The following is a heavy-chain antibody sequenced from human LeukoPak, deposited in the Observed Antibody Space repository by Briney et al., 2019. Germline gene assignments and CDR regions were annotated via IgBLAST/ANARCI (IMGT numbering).Heavy chain of an antibody. CDR1: GGSISSSSYY. CDR2: IYYSGST. J-gene: IGHJ4*02. V-gene: IGHV4-39*07. Sequence: SETLSLTCTVSGGSISSSSYYWGWIRQPPGKGLEWVGSIYYSGSTYYNPPLKSRVTISVDTSKNQFSLKLSSVTAADTAVYYCAKRHHGSSYFDYWGQGTLVTVPS. D-gene: IGHD1-26*01. CDR3: AKRHHGSSYFDY.